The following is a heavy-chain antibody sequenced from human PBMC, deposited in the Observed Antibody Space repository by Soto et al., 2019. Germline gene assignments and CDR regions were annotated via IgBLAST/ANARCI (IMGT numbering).Heavy chain of an antibody. J-gene: IGHJ6*02. Sequence: QVQLVQSGAEGKKPGASVKVSCKASGYTFTSYYMHWVRQAPGQGLEWMGIINTSGGSTTYAQKFKGRVTMTRDTSTSRVYMELSSLRSEDTAVYYCARDAERIQLCSNYYYGMDVWGQGTTVTVSS. D-gene: IGHD5-18*01. CDR1: GYTFTSYY. CDR3: ARDAERIQLCSNYYYGMDV. V-gene: IGHV1-46*01. CDR2: INTSGGST.